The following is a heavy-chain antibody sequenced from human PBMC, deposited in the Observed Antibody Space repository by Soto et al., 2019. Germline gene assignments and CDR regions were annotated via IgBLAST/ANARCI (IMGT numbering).Heavy chain of an antibody. V-gene: IGHV3-74*01. CDR1: GFTFSSYG. CDR3: ARPRYDGSGTPFDH. D-gene: IGHD3-22*01. Sequence: GGSLRLSCAASGFTFSSYGMHWVRQAPGKGLVWVSRINGDGSTTTYADSVKGRFIISRDNAKNMLYLQMNSLTAEDTAVYYCARPRYDGSGTPFDHWGQGT. J-gene: IGHJ4*02. CDR2: INGDGSTT.